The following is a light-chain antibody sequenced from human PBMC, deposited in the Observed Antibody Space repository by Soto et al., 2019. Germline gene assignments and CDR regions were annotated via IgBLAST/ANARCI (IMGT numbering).Light chain of an antibody. V-gene: IGKV1-5*01. CDR1: HSISGW. CDR2: AAS. CDR3: QQLRMYPST. J-gene: IGKJ4*01. Sequence: DIQLTQSPSTLSASVGDRVAITCRASHSISGWVAWYQQKAGKVPTLLIYAASTLYGGVPSRFSGSGSGTDFALTITSLQAEDFATYYCQQLRMYPSTFGGGTKVDIK.